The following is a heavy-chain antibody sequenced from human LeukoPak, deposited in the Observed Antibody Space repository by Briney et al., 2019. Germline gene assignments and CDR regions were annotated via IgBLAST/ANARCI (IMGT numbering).Heavy chain of an antibody. J-gene: IGHJ4*02. CDR3: AINQGDYGSGSYYTFDY. CDR1: GYTFFTSD. CDR2: ISAYNGKT. D-gene: IGHD3-10*01. V-gene: IGHV1-18*01. Sequence: ASVKVSCKASGYTFFTSDVSWVRQAPGQGLEWMGWISAYNGKTNYAQKFQGRVTMTTDTSTSTAYMELRSLRSDDTAVYYCAINQGDYGSGSYYTFDYWGQGTLVTVSS.